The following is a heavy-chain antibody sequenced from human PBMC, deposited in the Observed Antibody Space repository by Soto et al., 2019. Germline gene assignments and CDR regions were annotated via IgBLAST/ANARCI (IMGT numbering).Heavy chain of an antibody. CDR3: ARADRTLVTSYGLDV. J-gene: IGHJ6*02. Sequence: SETLSLTCAVSGGSFSGFYWTWSRQPPGEGLEWIGEINHSGTTNFNPSLRSRLTIPLDSSKKHFSLKLTSMTAADAAVYYCARADRTLVTSYGLDVWGQGTTVTVSS. V-gene: IGHV4-34*01. D-gene: IGHD2-21*02. CDR1: GGSFSGFY. CDR2: INHSGTT.